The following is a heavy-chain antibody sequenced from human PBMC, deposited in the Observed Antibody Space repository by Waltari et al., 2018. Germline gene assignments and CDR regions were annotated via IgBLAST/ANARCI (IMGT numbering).Heavy chain of an antibody. CDR2: ISRSSSYI. Sequence: EVQLVESGGGLVKPGGSLRLSCAASGFTFSSYSMNWVRQAPGKGLAWVSSISRSSSYIYYADAGKGRFTSSRDNAKNSLYLQMNSLRAEDTAVYYCARDFSYYDSSGYQAEDYYYYGMDVWGQGTTVTVSS. J-gene: IGHJ6*02. V-gene: IGHV3-21*01. CDR1: GFTFSSYS. D-gene: IGHD3-22*01. CDR3: ARDFSYYDSSGYQAEDYYYYGMDV.